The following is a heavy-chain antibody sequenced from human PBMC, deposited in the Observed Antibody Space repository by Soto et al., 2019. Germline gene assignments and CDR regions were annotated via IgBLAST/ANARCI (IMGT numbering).Heavy chain of an antibody. V-gene: IGHV3-23*01. Sequence: GRSMRRSWVGAGFTFSDSVMSWVRQAPGKGLEWLSVMSGDGRTRYALSVTGRFTISRDNSKNTLYLQMRSLRAEDAAAYYCVKWHTSNFDSLPFTGFDFWGQGTQVTVSS. D-gene: IGHD3-22*01. J-gene: IGHJ4*02. CDR2: MSGDGRT. CDR1: GFTFSDSV. CDR3: VKWHTSNFDSLPFTGFDF.